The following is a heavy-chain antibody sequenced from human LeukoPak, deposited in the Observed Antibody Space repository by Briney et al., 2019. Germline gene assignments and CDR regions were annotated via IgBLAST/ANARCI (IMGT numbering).Heavy chain of an antibody. V-gene: IGHV1-69*02. CDR1: GGTFISYT. J-gene: IGHJ3*02. D-gene: IGHD2-2*02. CDR2: IIPILGIA. Sequence: SVKVSCKASGGTFISYTISWVRQAPGQGLEWMGRIIPILGIANYAQKFQGRVTITADKSTSTVYMELSSLRSEDTAVYYCARGLNYCSSTSCYISAFDIWGQGTMVTVSS. CDR3: ARGLNYCSSTSCYISAFDI.